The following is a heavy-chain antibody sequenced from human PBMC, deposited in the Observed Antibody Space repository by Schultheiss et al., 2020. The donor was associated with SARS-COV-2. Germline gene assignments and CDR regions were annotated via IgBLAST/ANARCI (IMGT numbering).Heavy chain of an antibody. CDR3: ARSTDIMVRGVSWGMDV. D-gene: IGHD3-10*01. V-gene: IGHV3-64*02. Sequence: GGSLRLSCAASGFTFSSYAMHWVRQAPGKGLEYVSAISSNGGSTYYADSVKGRFTISRDNSKNTLYLQMGSLRAEDMAVYYCARSTDIMVRGVSWGMDVWGQGTTVTVSS. CDR1: GFTFSSYA. CDR2: ISSNGGST. J-gene: IGHJ6*02.